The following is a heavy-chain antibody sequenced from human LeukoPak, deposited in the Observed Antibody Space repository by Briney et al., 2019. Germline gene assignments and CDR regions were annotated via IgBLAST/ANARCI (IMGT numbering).Heavy chain of an antibody. D-gene: IGHD5-12*01. CDR3: ATDNGGSSGWGHGYNYAMDV. J-gene: IGHJ6*01. CDR1: GFTFSNAW. CDR2: IKSKTDSGTT. V-gene: IGHV3-15*01. Sequence: PGGSLRLSCAVSGFTFSNAWMSWVRQAPGQGLEWVGRIKSKTDSGTTDYAAPVKGRFTISRDDSKNTLYVQMNSLITGDTAVYYCATDNGGSSGWGHGYNYAMDVWGQGTTVTVSP.